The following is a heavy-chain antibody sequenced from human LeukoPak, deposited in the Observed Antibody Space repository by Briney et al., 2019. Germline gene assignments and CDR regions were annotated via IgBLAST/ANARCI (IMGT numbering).Heavy chain of an antibody. D-gene: IGHD3-10*01. Sequence: GGSLRLSCAASGFTFSSYWMSWVRQAPGTGLEWVASINQDGNEKYSVDSVKGRFTVSRDNAKNTLYLEMNSLRGDDTGVYYCARSIVRGPFSFYYYGVDVWGPGTAVTVSS. CDR1: GFTFSSYW. CDR2: INQDGNEK. J-gene: IGHJ6*02. V-gene: IGHV3-7*03. CDR3: ARSIVRGPFSFYYYGVDV.